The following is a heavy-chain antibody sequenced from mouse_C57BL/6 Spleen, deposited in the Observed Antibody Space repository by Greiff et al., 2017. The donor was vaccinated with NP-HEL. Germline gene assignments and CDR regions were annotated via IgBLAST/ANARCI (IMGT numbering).Heavy chain of an antibody. J-gene: IGHJ4*01. D-gene: IGHD1-1*01. CDR3: ASKTTVVAHYAMDY. V-gene: IGHV1-19*01. CDR1: GYTFTDYY. CDR2: INPYNGGT. Sequence: EVQLQQSGPVLVKPGASVKMSCKASGYTFTDYYMNWVKQSHGKSLEWIGVINPYNGGTSYNQKFKGKATLTVDKSSSTAYMELNSLTSEDSAVYYCASKTTVVAHYAMDYWGQGTSVTVSS.